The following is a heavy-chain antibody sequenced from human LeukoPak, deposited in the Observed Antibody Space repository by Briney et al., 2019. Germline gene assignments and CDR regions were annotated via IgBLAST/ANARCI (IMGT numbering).Heavy chain of an antibody. CDR3: ARASRDGYNQNFDH. Sequence: GESLKISCKGSGYKFNAYWIAWVRQMPGKGLEWMGIIYPGGSETRYDPSFQGQVTISADSSTSTAYPQWSTLRASDTAMYYCARASRDGYNQNFDHWGQGTLVTVSS. CDR1: GYKFNAYW. J-gene: IGHJ4*02. D-gene: IGHD5-24*01. V-gene: IGHV5-51*01. CDR2: IYPGGSET.